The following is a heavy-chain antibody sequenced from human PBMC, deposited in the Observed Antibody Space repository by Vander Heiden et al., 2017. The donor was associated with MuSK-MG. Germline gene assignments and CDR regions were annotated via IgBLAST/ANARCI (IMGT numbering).Heavy chain of an antibody. D-gene: IGHD3-16*02. V-gene: IGHV1-24*01. CDR3: ATDLITFGGVIAPLAY. J-gene: IGHJ4*02. CDR2: FDPEDGET. CDR1: GYPLPEFS. Sequence: QVQLVQSGAEVKKPGASVKASCKVPGYPLPEFSMDWVRQAPGKGLEWMGGFDPEDGETIYAQKFQGRVTMTEDTATDTAYMELSSLRSEDTAVYYCATDLITFGGVIAPLAYWGQGTLVTVSS.